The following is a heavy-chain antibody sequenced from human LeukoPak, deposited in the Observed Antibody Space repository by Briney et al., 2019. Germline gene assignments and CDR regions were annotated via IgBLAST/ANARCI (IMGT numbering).Heavy chain of an antibody. CDR3: AGESGSYLMVRGYFDY. V-gene: IGHV4-38-2*02. CDR2: IYHSGST. CDR1: GYSISSGYY. D-gene: IGHD1-26*01. Sequence: PSETLSLTCTVSGYSISSGYYWGWIRQPPGKGLEWIGSIYHSGSTYYNPSLKSRVTISVDTSKNQFSLKLSSVTAADTAVYYCAGESGSYLMVRGYFDYWGQGTLVTVSS. J-gene: IGHJ4*02.